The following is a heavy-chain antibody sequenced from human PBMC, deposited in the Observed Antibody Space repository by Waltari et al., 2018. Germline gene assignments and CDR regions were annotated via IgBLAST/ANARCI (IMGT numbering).Heavy chain of an antibody. J-gene: IGHJ4*02. CDR2: SSSDGTTT. D-gene: IGHD1-1*01. CDR1: GFIFNHYP. V-gene: IGHV3-30*04. Sequence: QVQLVESGGGVVQPGRSLTLSCVASGFIFNHYPMQWVRQAPGKGLEWLAISSSDGTTTYFADSVKGRITISRDNSKNMLFLQMHSLRPEDTAFYYCATNEIPWHWGQGTLVTVSS. CDR3: ATNEIPWH.